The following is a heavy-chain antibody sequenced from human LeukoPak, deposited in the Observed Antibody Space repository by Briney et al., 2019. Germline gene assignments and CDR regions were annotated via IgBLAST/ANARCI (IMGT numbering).Heavy chain of an antibody. Sequence: GGSLRLSCVGSGFTFSSHHMNWVRQTPGKGLESVATIKPDGSEKYYVDSVKGRFTISRDNAKSSLYLQMNSLRAEDTGVYFCARMSSYCDYWGQGTLVTVSS. CDR1: GFTFSSHH. D-gene: IGHD2-2*01. V-gene: IGHV3-7*01. CDR3: ARMSSYCDY. CDR2: IKPDGSEK. J-gene: IGHJ4*02.